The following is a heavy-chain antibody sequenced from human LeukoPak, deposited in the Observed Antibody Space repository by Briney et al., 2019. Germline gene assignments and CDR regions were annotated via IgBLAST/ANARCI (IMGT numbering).Heavy chain of an antibody. CDR3: ARDSSAPRSYFALDV. D-gene: IGHD6-19*01. CDR2: VSLDGIT. V-gene: IGHV4-4*02. CDR1: GDSISDDSVNKNNW. Sequence: SGTLSLTCVFSGDSISDDSVNKNNWLNRVRQAPGTGLEWIGDVSLDGITNYNPSLLGRVTISLDKSAKQVSLRLTSVTAADTAIYYCARDSSAPRSYFALDVWGQGTTATVSS. J-gene: IGHJ6*01.